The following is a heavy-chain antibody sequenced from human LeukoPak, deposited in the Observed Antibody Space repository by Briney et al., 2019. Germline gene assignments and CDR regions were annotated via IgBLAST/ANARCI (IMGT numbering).Heavy chain of an antibody. CDR3: AKDDGTYGIDY. CDR2: IKSDGSYT. CDR1: GFTFSSYW. J-gene: IGHJ4*02. V-gene: IGHV3-74*01. Sequence: GGSLRLSCAASGFTFSSYWMHWVRQGLGKGLVCVARIKSDGSYTSYADSVKGRFTISRDNAKSTLYLQMNSLRAEDTAVYYCAKDDGTYGIDYWGQGNLVTVSS. D-gene: IGHD1-26*01.